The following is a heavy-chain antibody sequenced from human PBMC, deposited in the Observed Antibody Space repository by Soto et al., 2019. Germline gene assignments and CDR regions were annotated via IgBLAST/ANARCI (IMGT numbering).Heavy chain of an antibody. CDR2: IKQDGSEK. D-gene: IGHD4-17*01. V-gene: IGHV3-7*01. CDR3: ARKPMTTVTTYAFDI. Sequence: GGSLRLSCAASGFTFSSYWMSWVRQAPGKGLEWVANIKQDGSEKYYVDSVKGRFTISRDNAKNSPYLQMNSLRAEDTAVYYCARKPMTTVTTYAFDIWGQGTMVTVSS. CDR1: GFTFSSYW. J-gene: IGHJ3*02.